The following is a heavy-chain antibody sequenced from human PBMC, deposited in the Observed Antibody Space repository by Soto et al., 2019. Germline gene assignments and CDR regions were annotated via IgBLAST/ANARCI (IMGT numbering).Heavy chain of an antibody. V-gene: IGHV4-34*01. CDR1: GGSLSGYY. CDR3: ARVAFDYGSGTYRPYHYYRLDV. CDR2: INHSGRT. J-gene: IGHJ6*02. Sequence: PSETLSLTCAVYGGSLSGYYWSWIRQPPGKGLEWIGEINHSGRTNYNPSLKSRVTISVDTSKNQFSLKLSSVTAADTAVYYCARVAFDYGSGTYRPYHYYRLDVWGQGTTVTVSS. D-gene: IGHD3-10*01.